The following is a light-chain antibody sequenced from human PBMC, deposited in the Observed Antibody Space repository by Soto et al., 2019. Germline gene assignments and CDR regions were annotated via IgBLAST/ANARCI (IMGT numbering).Light chain of an antibody. CDR3: AVWDGSLNGNYV. V-gene: IGLV1-44*01. J-gene: IGLJ1*01. CDR2: YNN. CDR1: SSNIGSNA. Sequence: QSVLTQPPSASRTPGQRVTISCSGSSSNIGSNAVNWYQQLPGTAPKLLIFYNNQRPSGVPDRFSGSKSGTSASLAISGLQSEDEADYYCAVWDGSLNGNYVFGTGTKVTVL.